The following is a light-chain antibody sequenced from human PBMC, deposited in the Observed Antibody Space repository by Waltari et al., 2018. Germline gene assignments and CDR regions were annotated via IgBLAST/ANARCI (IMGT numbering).Light chain of an antibody. J-gene: IGKJ1*01. CDR1: ASISRN. CDR3: QQYNNWPPWT. CDR2: GAS. V-gene: IGKV3-15*01. Sequence: EIVMTQSPATLSVSTGERATLSCRARASISRNLAWYQQKPGQAPRLLIYGASTRATGIPARFSGSGSGTEFTFTISSLQSEDFAVYYCQQYNNWPPWTFGQGTKVEIK.